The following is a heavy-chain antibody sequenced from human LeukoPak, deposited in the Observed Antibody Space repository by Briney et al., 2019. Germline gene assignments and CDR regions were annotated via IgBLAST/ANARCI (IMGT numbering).Heavy chain of an antibody. V-gene: IGHV3-23*01. Sequence: GGSLRLSCAASGFTFSSYAMSWVRQAPGKGLEWVSAISGSGGSTYYADSVKGRFTNSRDNSKNTLDLQMNGLTAEDTAVYYCAKEGMIRGVIDYWGQGALVTVSS. CDR3: AKEGMIRGVIDY. CDR1: GFTFSSYA. D-gene: IGHD3-10*01. CDR2: ISGSGGST. J-gene: IGHJ4*02.